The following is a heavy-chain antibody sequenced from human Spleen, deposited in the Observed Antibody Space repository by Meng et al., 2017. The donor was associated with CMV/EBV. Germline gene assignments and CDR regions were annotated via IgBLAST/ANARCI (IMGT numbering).Heavy chain of an antibody. CDR3: ARAPYYFGI. Sequence: GESLKISCAASGFTFSTYWMSWVRQAPGRGLEWVAHIKPDGSEKYYVDSVKGRFTISRDNAKNSLFLQMNSLRAEDTGVYYCARAPYYFGIWGQGTLVTVSS. V-gene: IGHV3-7*01. D-gene: IGHD3-10*01. J-gene: IGHJ4*02. CDR1: GFTFSTYW. CDR2: IKPDGSEK.